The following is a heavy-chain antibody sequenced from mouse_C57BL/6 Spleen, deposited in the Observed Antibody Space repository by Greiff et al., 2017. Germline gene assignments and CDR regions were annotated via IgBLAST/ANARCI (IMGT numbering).Heavy chain of an antibody. D-gene: IGHD6-1*01. J-gene: IGHJ3*01. Sequence: QVQLQQPGAELVRPGSSVKLSCKASGYTFTSYWMHWVKQRPIQGLEWIGNIDPSDSETHYNQKFKDKATLTVDKSSSTAYMQLSSLTSEDSAVYYCARDGAALWFAYGGQGTLVTVSA. V-gene: IGHV1-52*01. CDR1: GYTFTSYW. CDR3: ARDGAALWFAY. CDR2: IDPSDSET.